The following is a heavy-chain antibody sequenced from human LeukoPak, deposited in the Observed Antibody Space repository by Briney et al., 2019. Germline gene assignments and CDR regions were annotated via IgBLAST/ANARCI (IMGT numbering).Heavy chain of an antibody. Sequence: ATVKVSCKASGGTFSSDAISWVRQAPGQGLEWMGGIIPIFGTANYAQKFQGRVTITADESTSTAYMELSSLRSEDTAVYYCAREVQVVPAATHYYYYYMDVWGKGTTVTVSS. CDR1: GGTFSSDA. V-gene: IGHV1-69*01. CDR2: IIPIFGTA. CDR3: AREVQVVPAATHYYYYYMDV. D-gene: IGHD2-2*01. J-gene: IGHJ6*03.